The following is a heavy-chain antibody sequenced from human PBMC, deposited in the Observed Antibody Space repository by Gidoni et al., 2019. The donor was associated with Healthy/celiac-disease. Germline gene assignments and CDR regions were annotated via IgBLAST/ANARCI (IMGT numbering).Heavy chain of an antibody. Sequence: EVQLLESGGGLVQPGGSLRLSCAASGFTFSSYAMSWVRQAPGKGLEWVSAISGSGGSTYYADSVKGRFTISRDNSKNTLYLQMNSLSAEDTAVYYCAKDGCSSTSCHYYYGMDVWGQGTTVTVSS. J-gene: IGHJ6*02. CDR2: ISGSGGST. D-gene: IGHD2-2*01. CDR3: AKDGCSSTSCHYYYGMDV. CDR1: GFTFSSYA. V-gene: IGHV3-23*01.